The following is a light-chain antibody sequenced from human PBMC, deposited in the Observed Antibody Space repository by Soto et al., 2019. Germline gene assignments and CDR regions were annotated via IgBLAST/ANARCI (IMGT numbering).Light chain of an antibody. Sequence: LLAAVRGPSGPSSCISCTATTNEACGYNYVSWYQQHPGKSPKLLIFEVSSRPSGVSNRSSGSKYGNTPSLTISALQAEDEADYFCNSYTSSTSRPDVCGTGTKVTVL. J-gene: IGLJ1*01. CDR3: NSYTSSTSRPDV. CDR2: EVS. V-gene: IGLV2-14*01. CDR1: TNEACGYNY.